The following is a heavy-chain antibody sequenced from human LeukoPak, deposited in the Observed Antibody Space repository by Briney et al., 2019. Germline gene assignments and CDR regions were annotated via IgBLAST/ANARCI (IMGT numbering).Heavy chain of an antibody. CDR3: ARDRDSSGCFDY. CDR2: ISYDGSNE. CDR1: GFTFSSYA. J-gene: IGHJ4*02. V-gene: IGHV3-30*04. D-gene: IGHD3-22*01. Sequence: GGSLRLSCAASGFTFSSYAMHWVRQAPGKGLEWVAVISYDGSNEYYADSVKGRFTISRDNSKNTLYLQMKSLRAEDTAVYYCARDRDSSGCFDYWGQGTLVTVSS.